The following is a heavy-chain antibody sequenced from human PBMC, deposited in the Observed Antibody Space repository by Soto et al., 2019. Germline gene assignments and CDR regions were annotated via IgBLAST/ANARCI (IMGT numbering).Heavy chain of an antibody. Sequence: QLVQSGAEVKRPGSSVKVSCKASGGDFLSYTISWVRQVPGQGPEWMGTIIPILDVAKNAQKFQGRVAITADTATSTVYMKLRSLRPDDTAVYYCARMWFGELWHGMDVWGQGTTITVSS. CDR1: GGDFLSYT. J-gene: IGHJ6*02. D-gene: IGHD3-10*01. CDR2: IIPILDVA. CDR3: ARMWFGELWHGMDV. V-gene: IGHV1-69*02.